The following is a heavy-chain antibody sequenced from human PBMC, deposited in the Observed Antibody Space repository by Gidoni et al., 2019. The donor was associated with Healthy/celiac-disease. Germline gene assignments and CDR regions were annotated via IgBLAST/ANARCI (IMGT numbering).Heavy chain of an antibody. CDR3: TRVPYYDFWSGFPYYYYGMDV. CDR2: IRSKAYGGTT. Sequence: EVQLVESGGGLVQPGRSLRLSCTASGFTFGAYAMRWFRQAPGKGLEWVGFIRSKAYGGTTEYAASVKGRFTISRDDSKSIAYLQMNSLKTEDTAVYYCTRVPYYDFWSGFPYYYYGMDVWGQGTTVTVSS. D-gene: IGHD3-3*01. J-gene: IGHJ6*02. CDR1: GFTFGAYA. V-gene: IGHV3-49*03.